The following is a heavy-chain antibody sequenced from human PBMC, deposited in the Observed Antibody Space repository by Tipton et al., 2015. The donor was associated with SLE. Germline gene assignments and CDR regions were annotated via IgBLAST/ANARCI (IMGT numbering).Heavy chain of an antibody. CDR3: ARGKGSSSVWGDFYFCGMDV. D-gene: IGHD6-19*01. Sequence: TLSLTCAVYGGSFSGYSWSWIRQTPGKGLEWIGGINHGGSTNDNPSLKTRVTMSVDTAKKQFSQKLGTVTAADTAVYYCARGKGSSSVWGDFYFCGMDVWGQGTGVPVS. J-gene: IGHJ6*02. CDR1: GGSFSGYS. CDR2: INHGGST. V-gene: IGHV4-34*01.